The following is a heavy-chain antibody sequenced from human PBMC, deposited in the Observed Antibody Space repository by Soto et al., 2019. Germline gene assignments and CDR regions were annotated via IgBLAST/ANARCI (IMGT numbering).Heavy chain of an antibody. V-gene: IGHV3-23*01. J-gene: IGHJ4*02. CDR3: AKYSSYWDEDY. CDR1: GFTFSSYA. Sequence: EVQLLESGGGLVQPGGSLRLSCAASGFTFSSYAMTWVRQAPGEGLQWVSSISGSGESTFHADSVKGRFTISRDNSKNTLTLQMNSLRDGDTAIYYCAKYSSYWDEDYWGQGTLVTVSS. D-gene: IGHD3-22*01. CDR2: ISGSGEST.